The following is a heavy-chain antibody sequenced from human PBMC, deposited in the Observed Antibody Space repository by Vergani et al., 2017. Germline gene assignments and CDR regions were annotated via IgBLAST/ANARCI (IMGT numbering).Heavy chain of an antibody. J-gene: IGHJ5*02. V-gene: IGHV4-39*07. CDR3: ARGAWKLNPPDP. Sequence: QLQLQESGPGLVKPSETLSLTCTVSGGSISSSSYYWGWIRQPPGKGLEWIGSIYYSGSTYYNPSLKSRVTISVDTSKNQFSLKLSSVTAADTAVYYCARGAWKLNPPDPWGQGTLVTVSS. D-gene: IGHD1-26*01. CDR1: GGSISSSSYY. CDR2: IYYSGST.